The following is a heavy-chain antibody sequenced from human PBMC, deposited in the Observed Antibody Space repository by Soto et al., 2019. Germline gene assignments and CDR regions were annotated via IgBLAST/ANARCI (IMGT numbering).Heavy chain of an antibody. CDR3: AKGGRQWLVTSDFNY. V-gene: IGHV3-30*18. CDR1: GFTFSDYA. Sequence: VQLVESGGGVVQPGRSLRLSCAASGFTFSDYAMHWVRQAPGKGLEWVAVVSHDGRNTHYADSVKGRFTISRDSSHTTVSLEMTSLRAEDTAVYYCAKGGRQWLVTSDFNYWGQGALVTVSS. D-gene: IGHD6-19*01. J-gene: IGHJ4*02. CDR2: VSHDGRNT.